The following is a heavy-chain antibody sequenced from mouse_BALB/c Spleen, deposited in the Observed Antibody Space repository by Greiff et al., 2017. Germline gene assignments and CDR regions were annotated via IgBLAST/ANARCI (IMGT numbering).Heavy chain of an antibody. D-gene: IGHD1-1*01. CDR3: ASLRYYGSSYYAMDY. CDR2: INPYNDGT. J-gene: IGHJ4*01. CDR1: GYTFTSYV. V-gene: IGHV1-14*01. Sequence: VQLQQSGAELVKPGASVKMSCKASGYTFTSYVMHWVKQKPGQGLEWIGYINPYNDGTKYNEKFKGKATLTSDKSSSTAYMELSSLTSEDSAVYYCASLRYYGSSYYAMDYWGQGTSVTVSS.